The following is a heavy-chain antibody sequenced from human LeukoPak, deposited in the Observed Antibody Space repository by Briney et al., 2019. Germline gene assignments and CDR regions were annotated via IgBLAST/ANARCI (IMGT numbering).Heavy chain of an antibody. CDR3: ARRERYCSSISCYGVDY. J-gene: IGHJ4*02. CDR2: IYPSDSDT. D-gene: IGHD2-2*01. CDR1: GYSFTSYW. V-gene: IGHV5-51*01. Sequence: GESLKISCKGSGYSFTSYWIGWVRQMPGKGLEWMGIIYPSDSDTRYSPSFQGQVTISADKSISTAYLQWSSLKASDTAMYYCARRERYCSSISCYGVDYWGQGTLVTVSS.